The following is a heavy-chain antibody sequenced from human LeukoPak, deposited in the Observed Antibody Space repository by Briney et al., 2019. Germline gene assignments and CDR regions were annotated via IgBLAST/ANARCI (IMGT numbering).Heavy chain of an antibody. Sequence: SETLSLTCTVSGGSISSYYWSWIRQPPGKGLEWIGYIYYSGSTNYNPSLKSRVTISVDTSKNQFSLKLSSVTAADTAVYYCARAHDYSNPPSNWFDPWGQGTLVTVSS. CDR2: IYYSGST. V-gene: IGHV4-59*01. CDR3: ARAHDYSNPPSNWFDP. CDR1: GGSISSYY. J-gene: IGHJ5*02. D-gene: IGHD4-11*01.